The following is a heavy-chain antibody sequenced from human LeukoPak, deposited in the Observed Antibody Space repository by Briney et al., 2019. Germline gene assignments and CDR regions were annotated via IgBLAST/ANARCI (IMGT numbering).Heavy chain of an antibody. D-gene: IGHD6-13*01. Sequence: PGGSLRLSCAASGFTFSSYAMSWVRQAPGKGLEWVSAISGSGGSTYYADSVKGRFTISRDNSKNTLYLQMNSLRAEDTAVYYCAKGSFPLGIAAAIPFDYWGQGTLVTVSS. CDR3: AKGSFPLGIAAAIPFDY. V-gene: IGHV3-23*01. CDR1: GFTFSSYA. CDR2: ISGSGGST. J-gene: IGHJ4*02.